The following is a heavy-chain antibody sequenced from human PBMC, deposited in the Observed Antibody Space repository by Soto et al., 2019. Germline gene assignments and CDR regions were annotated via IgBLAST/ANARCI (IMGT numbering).Heavy chain of an antibody. D-gene: IGHD2-8*01. V-gene: IGHV1-18*01. Sequence: ASVKVSCKASGYTFTSYGISWVRQAPGQGLEWMGWISAYNGNTNYAQKLQGRVTMTTDTSTSTAYMELRSLRSDDTAVYYCAREYVGRFCTNGVYLLSSDWFDPCGQRPLATVSS. CDR1: GYTFTSYG. J-gene: IGHJ5*02. CDR2: ISAYNGNT. CDR3: AREYVGRFCTNGVYLLSSDWFDP.